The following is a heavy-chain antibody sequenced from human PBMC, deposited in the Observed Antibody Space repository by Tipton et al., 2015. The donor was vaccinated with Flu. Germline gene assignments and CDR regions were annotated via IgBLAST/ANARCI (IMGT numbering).Heavy chain of an antibody. Sequence: LRLSCTVSGYSISSGYYWGWVRQPPGKGLEWIGYIYYSGSTRYNPSLNSRLTLSVDTSKNQFSLELSSLTPADTAVYYCMRGEQWLGPPFEFWDQGTLVTVSS. V-gene: IGHV4-61*01. CDR1: GYSISSGYY. D-gene: IGHD6-19*01. CDR2: IYYSGST. CDR3: MRGEQWLGPPFEF. J-gene: IGHJ4*02.